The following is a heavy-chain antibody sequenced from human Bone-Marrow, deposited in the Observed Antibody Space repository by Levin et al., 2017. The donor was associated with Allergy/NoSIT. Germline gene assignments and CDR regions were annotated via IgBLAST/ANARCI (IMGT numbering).Heavy chain of an antibody. CDR2: VYYIGST. J-gene: IGHJ6*02. CDR3: ARDHRVYYYGLDV. CDR1: GGSVKSGNYY. Sequence: SETLSFTCSVSGGSVKSGNYYWSWIRQPPGKGLEWIGEVYYIGSTKYSPSLKNRVTISIDTSKNHFSLNLTSVTSADTAVYYCARDHRVYYYGLDVWGQGTTVTVSS. V-gene: IGHV4-61*03.